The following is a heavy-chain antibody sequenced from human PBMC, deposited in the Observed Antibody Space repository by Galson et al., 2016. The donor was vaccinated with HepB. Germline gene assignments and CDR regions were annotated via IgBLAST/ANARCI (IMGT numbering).Heavy chain of an antibody. CDR2: ILYSGTT. V-gene: IGHV4-39*01. CDR1: TCTSSFY. J-gene: IGHJ3*01. Sequence: TCTSSFYWGWIRQPPGKGLEWIGNILYSGTTYNNPSLKSRVTITVDTSKNQFSLKLTSVTAADAAVYYCARTGRSGSSYGGIQGTFDVWGQGTMVTVSS. D-gene: IGHD5-18*01. CDR3: ARTGRSGSSYGGIQGTFDV.